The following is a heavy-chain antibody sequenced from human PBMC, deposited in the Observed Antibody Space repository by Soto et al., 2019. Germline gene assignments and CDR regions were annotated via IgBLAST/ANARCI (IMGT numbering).Heavy chain of an antibody. CDR3: ASSGGPEGDWFDP. CDR2: FYYSGIT. J-gene: IGHJ5*02. V-gene: IGHV4-31*03. Sequence: QVQLQESGPGLVKPSQTLSLTCTVSGGPIRRRGYYWSWIRHRPGEGLEWIGFFYYSGITDYNPSLRSRVTISADTSRNQVFLNMYSVTAADTAVYYCASSGGPEGDWFDPWGQGTLVIVSS. CDR1: GGPIRRRGYY. D-gene: IGHD2-15*01.